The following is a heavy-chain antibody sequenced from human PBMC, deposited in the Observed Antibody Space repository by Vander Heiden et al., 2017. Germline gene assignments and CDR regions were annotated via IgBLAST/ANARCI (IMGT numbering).Heavy chain of an antibody. CDR1: GFSLSTSGVG. CDR3: AHSGYYDFWSGYFGALFDY. J-gene: IGHJ4*02. CDR2: IYWNDDK. D-gene: IGHD3-3*01. V-gene: IGHV2-5*01. Sequence: QITLRESGPTLVTPTQTLTLTCTFSGFSLSTSGVGVGWIRQPPGKALEWLALIYWNDDKRYSPSLKSRLTITKDTSKNQVVLTMTNMDPVDTATYYCAHSGYYDFWSGYFGALFDYWGQGTLVTVSS.